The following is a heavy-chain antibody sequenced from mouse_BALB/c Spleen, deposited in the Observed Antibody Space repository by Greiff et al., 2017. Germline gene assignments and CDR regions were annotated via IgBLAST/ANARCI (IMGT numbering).Heavy chain of an antibody. CDR1: GYTFTSYY. J-gene: IGHJ4*01. D-gene: IGHD1-1*01. CDR2: IYPGNVNT. V-gene: IGHV1S56*01. Sequence: QVQLQQSGPELVKPGASVRISCKASGYTFTSYYIHWVKQRPGQGLEWIGWIYPGNVNTKYNEKFKGKATLTADKSSSTAYMQLSSLTSEDSAVYFCARGGKDYYGSSMDYWGQGTSVTVSS. CDR3: ARGGKDYYGSSMDY.